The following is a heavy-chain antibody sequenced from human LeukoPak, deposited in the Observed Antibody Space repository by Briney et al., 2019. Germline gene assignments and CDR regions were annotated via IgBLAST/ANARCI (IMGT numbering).Heavy chain of an antibody. CDR1: GFTFSSYA. CDR2: ISGSGGST. J-gene: IGHJ5*02. V-gene: IGHV3-23*01. CDR3: AKDYDILTGYYGNNWFDP. D-gene: IGHD3-9*01. Sequence: PGGSLRLSCAASGFTFSSYAMSWVRQAPGKGLEWVSAISGSGGSTYYADSVKGRFTISRDNSKNTLYLQMNSLRAEDTAVYYCAKDYDILTGYYGNNWFDPWGQGTLVTVSS.